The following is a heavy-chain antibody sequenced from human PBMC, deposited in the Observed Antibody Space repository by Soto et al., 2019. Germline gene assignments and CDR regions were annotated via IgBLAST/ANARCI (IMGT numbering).Heavy chain of an antibody. CDR3: ARHVPAAGYYYGMDV. J-gene: IGHJ6*02. Sequence: QVQLVQSGAEVKKPGSSVKVSCKASVGTFSSYAISWVRQAPGQGLEWMGGIIPIFGTANYAQKFQVRVTITADESTSTAYMELSSLRSDDTAVYYCARHVPAAGYYYGMDVWRQGTTVTVSS. CDR1: VGTFSSYA. V-gene: IGHV1-69*12. CDR2: IIPIFGTA. D-gene: IGHD2-2*01.